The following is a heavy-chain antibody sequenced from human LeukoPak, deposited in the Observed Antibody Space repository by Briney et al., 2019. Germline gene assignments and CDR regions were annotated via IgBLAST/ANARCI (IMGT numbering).Heavy chain of an antibody. CDR1: GGSISSGDYY. Sequence: SETLCLTCTVSGGSISSGDYYWSWIRQPPGKGLEWIGYIYYSGSTNYNPSLKSRVTISVDTSKNQFSLKLSSVTAADTAVYYCATYSSGWSDFDYWGQGTLVTVSS. CDR3: ATYSSGWSDFDY. J-gene: IGHJ4*02. CDR2: IYYSGST. V-gene: IGHV4-30-4*01. D-gene: IGHD6-19*01.